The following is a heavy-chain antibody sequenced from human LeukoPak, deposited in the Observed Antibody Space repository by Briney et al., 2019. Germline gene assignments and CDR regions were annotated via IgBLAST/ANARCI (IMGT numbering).Heavy chain of an antibody. CDR3: AVLTCYPITYYYYYYMDV. D-gene: IGHD3-9*01. J-gene: IGHJ6*03. Sequence: PSESLSLTCTVSGGSISSSRYYSGWIRQPPGKGLEWIGSIYYSGSTYYNPSLKSRVTISVDTSKNQFSLKLSSVTAADSAVYYCAVLTCYPITYYYYYYMDVWGKGTTVTVSS. V-gene: IGHV4-39*01. CDR1: GGSISSSRYY. CDR2: IYYSGST.